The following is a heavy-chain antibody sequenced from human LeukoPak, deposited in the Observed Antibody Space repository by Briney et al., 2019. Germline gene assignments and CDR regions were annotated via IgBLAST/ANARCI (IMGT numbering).Heavy chain of an antibody. CDR3: ARGSWFGRGMDV. J-gene: IGHJ6*04. D-gene: IGHD3-10*01. Sequence: SETLSLTCAVYGGSFSGYYWSWIRQPPGKGLEWIGEINHSGSTNYNPSLKSRVTISVDTSKNQFSRKLSSVTAADTAVYYCARGSWFGRGMDVWGKGTTVTVSS. CDR1: GGSFSGYY. V-gene: IGHV4-34*01. CDR2: INHSGST.